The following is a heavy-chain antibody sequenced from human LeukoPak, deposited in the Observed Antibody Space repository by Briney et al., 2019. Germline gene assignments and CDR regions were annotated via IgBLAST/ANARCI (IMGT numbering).Heavy chain of an antibody. CDR2: ISSAGVTS. V-gene: IGHV3-23*01. CDR3: AKRAGGTDRAFDY. D-gene: IGHD1-7*01. CDR1: RFMFGNYG. Sequence: RGALRLSCAASRFMFGNYGMSWVRHAPGKGLEWVSIISSAGVTSYYADSVTGRFTISKNNPQNTLFLPMDSLTGEDTAVYYCAKRAGGTDRAFDYWAQGPLVTFSS. J-gene: IGHJ4*02.